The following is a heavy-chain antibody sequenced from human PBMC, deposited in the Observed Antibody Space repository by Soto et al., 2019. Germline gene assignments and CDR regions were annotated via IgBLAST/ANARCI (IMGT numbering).Heavy chain of an antibody. V-gene: IGHV4-59*08. CDR3: ASISGFTFDY. D-gene: IGHD3-10*01. CDR1: GGSISSYY. Sequence: PSETLSLTCTVSGGSISSYYWSWIRQPPGKGLEWIGYIYYSGSTNYNPSLKSRVTISVDTSKNQFSLKLSSVTAADTAVYYCASISGFTFDYWGQGPLVTVSS. J-gene: IGHJ4*02. CDR2: IYYSGST.